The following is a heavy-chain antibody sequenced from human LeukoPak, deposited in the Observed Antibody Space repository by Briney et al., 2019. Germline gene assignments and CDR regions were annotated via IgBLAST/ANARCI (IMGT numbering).Heavy chain of an antibody. CDR3: AFGYSYGFKLDY. D-gene: IGHD5-18*01. Sequence: ASVKVSCKASGYTFTGYYMHWVRQAPGQGLEWMGWINPNSGGTNYAQKFQGRVTMTRDTPISTAYMELSRLRSDDTAVYYCAFGYSYGFKLDYWGQGTLVTVSS. CDR1: GYTFTGYY. J-gene: IGHJ4*02. CDR2: INPNSGGT. V-gene: IGHV1-2*02.